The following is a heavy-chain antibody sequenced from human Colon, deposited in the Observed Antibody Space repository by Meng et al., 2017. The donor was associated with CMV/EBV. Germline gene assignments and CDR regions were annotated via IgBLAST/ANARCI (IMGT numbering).Heavy chain of an antibody. D-gene: IGHD2-21*02. V-gene: IGHV3-30*02. CDR2: IRYDGSKA. CDR1: GFTCSTFG. CDR3: AKEFVLGTHLDH. J-gene: IGHJ4*02. Sequence: GESLKISCSASGFTCSTFGMHWVRQAPGKGLEWVAFIRYDGSKADYAESVTGRFTISRDNAKSSLQLQMTSLRPEDSAVYFCAKEFVLGTHLDHWGQGTVVTVSS.